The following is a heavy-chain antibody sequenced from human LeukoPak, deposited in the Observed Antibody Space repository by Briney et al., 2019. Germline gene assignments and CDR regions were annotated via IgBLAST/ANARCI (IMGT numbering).Heavy chain of an antibody. CDR1: GFTVSSNY. Sequence: GGSLRLSCAASGFTVSSNYMSWVRQAPGKGLEWVSVIYSGGSTYYADSVKGRFTISRDNSKNTLYLRMNSLRAEDTAVYYCARARYYDILTGYYSDYFDYWGQGTLVTVSS. D-gene: IGHD3-9*01. CDR2: IYSGGST. J-gene: IGHJ4*02. V-gene: IGHV3-66*01. CDR3: ARARYYDILTGYYSDYFDY.